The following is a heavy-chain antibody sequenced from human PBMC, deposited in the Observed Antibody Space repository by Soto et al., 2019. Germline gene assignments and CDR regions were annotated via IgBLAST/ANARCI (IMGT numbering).Heavy chain of an antibody. J-gene: IGHJ6*04. D-gene: IGHD4-17*01. CDR3: GRVTLHGFYANGVDV. CDR1: GFSFSTYW. V-gene: IGHV3-7*03. Sequence: GGSLRLSCAASGFSFSTYWMYWVRQAPGKGLEWVANTDTDGSRKNYVDSVKGRFIISRDNAKNSLFLQMNSLRADDTAVYYCGRVTLHGFYANGVDVWGEGTTVTVSS. CDR2: TDTDGSRK.